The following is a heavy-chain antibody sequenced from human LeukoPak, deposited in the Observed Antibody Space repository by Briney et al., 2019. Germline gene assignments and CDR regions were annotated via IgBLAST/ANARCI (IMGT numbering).Heavy chain of an antibody. V-gene: IGHV3-9*01. CDR1: GFTFDDYA. Sequence: PGGSLRLSCAASGFTFDDYAMHWVRQAPGKGLEWVSGISWNSGSIGYADSVKGRFTISRGNSKNTLYLQMNSLRAEDTAVYYCAREGVDIVATTKGHYYYYMDVWGKGTTVTVSS. CDR3: AREGVDIVATTKGHYYYYMDV. CDR2: ISWNSGSI. D-gene: IGHD5-12*01. J-gene: IGHJ6*03.